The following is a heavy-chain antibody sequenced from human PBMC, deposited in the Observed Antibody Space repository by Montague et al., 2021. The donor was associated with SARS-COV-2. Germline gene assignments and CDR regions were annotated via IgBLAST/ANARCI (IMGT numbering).Heavy chain of an antibody. V-gene: IGHV2-70*11. CDR1: GFSLSTSGMC. J-gene: IGHJ3*02. D-gene: IGHD3-9*01. CDR3: ARGYYDILTGYLDAFDI. CDR2: IDWDDDK. Sequence: VKPTQTLTLTCTSSGFSLSTSGMCVSWIRQPPGKALEWLARIDWDDDKYYSTSLKTRLTISKDTSKNQVVLTMTNMDPVDTATYYCARGYYDILTGYLDAFDIWGQGTMVTVSS.